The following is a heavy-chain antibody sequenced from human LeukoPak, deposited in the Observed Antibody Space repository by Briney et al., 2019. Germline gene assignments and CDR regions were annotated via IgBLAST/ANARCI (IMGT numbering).Heavy chain of an antibody. J-gene: IGHJ6*02. CDR1: GFTFRSCG. CDR3: ARGGGLDV. V-gene: IGHV3-7*03. D-gene: IGHD3-16*01. Sequence: GGSLRLSCAESGFTFRSCGMHWARQAPGKGLEWVASINHNGNVNYYVDSVKGRFTISRDNAKNSLYLQMSNLRAEDTAVYFCARGGGLDVWGQGATVTVSS. CDR2: INHNGNVN.